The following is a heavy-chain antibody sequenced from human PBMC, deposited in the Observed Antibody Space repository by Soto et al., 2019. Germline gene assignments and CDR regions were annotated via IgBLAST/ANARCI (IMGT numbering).Heavy chain of an antibody. Sequence: EVQLVESGGGLVQPGGSLRLSCAASGFTVTSHYMSWVRQAPGKGLEWVSVIYSGGSTYYAVSVKGRFTISRDNSKNTLYLQMNSRRAEDTAVYYFARDLYFDYWGQGTLVTVSS. CDR1: GFTVTSHY. CDR2: IYSGGST. V-gene: IGHV3-66*01. J-gene: IGHJ4*02. CDR3: ARDLYFDY.